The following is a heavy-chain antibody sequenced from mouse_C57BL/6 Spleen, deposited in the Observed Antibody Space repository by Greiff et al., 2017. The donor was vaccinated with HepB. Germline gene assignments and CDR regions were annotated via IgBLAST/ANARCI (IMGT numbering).Heavy chain of an antibody. D-gene: IGHD6-1*01. CDR1: GYTFTSYW. CDR2: INPSNGGT. J-gene: IGHJ1*03. CDR3: AREVGEASSYWYFDV. Sequence: QVQLQQPGTELVKPGASVKLSCKASGYTFTSYWMHWVKQRPGQGLEWIGNINPSNGGTNYNEKFKSKATLTVDKSSSTAYMQLSSLTAEDSAVYYCAREVGEASSYWYFDVWGTGTTVTVSS. V-gene: IGHV1-53*01.